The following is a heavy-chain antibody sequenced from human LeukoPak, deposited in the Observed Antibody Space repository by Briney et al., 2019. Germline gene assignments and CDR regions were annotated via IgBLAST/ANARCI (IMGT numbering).Heavy chain of an antibody. CDR2: IYYSGST. J-gene: IGHJ4*02. CDR1: GGSISSGGYY. D-gene: IGHD3-3*01. Sequence: SETLSLTCTVSGGSISSGGYYWSWIRQHPGKGLEWIGDIYYSGSTYYNPSLKSRVTISVDTSKNQFSLKLSSVTAADTAVYYCARGVFQAFGYWGQGTLVTVSS. V-gene: IGHV4-31*03. CDR3: ARGVFQAFGY.